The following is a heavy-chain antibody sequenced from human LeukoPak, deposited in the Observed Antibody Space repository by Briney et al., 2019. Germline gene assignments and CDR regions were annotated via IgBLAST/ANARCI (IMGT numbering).Heavy chain of an antibody. D-gene: IGHD1-26*01. CDR2: IYTSGST. CDR3: AREATGWEPLRTYFDY. J-gene: IGHJ4*02. CDR1: GGSISSGSYY. Sequence: PSETLSLTCTVSGGSISSGSYYWSWIRQPAWKGLEWIGRIYTSGSTNYNPSLKSRVTMSVDTSKKQFSLKLNSVTAADTAVYYCAREATGWEPLRTYFDYWGQGTLVTVSS. V-gene: IGHV4-61*02.